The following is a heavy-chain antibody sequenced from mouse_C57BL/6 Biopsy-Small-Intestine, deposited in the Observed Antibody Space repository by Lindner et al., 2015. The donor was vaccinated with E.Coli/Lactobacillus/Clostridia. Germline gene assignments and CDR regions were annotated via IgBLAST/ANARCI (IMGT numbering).Heavy chain of an antibody. V-gene: IGHV2-9*01. Sequence: VQLQEFGPVLVAPSQSLSITCTVSGFSLTNYGVHWVRQPPGKGLEWLGVIWAGGSTNYNSALMSRLSISKDNSKSQVFLKMNSLQTDDTAMYYCAKYSNYLSYWYFDVWGAGTTVTVSS. CDR3: AKYSNYLSYWYFDV. J-gene: IGHJ1*01. CDR2: IWAGGST. CDR1: GFSLTNYG. D-gene: IGHD2-5*01.